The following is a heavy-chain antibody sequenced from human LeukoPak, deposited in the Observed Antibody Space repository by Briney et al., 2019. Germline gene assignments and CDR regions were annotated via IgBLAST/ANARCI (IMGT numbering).Heavy chain of an antibody. D-gene: IGHD2-2*01. CDR2: IYYSGST. V-gene: IGHV4-59*01. CDR3: ATGVVRYYYYYMDV. Sequence: PSETLSLTCTVSGGSISSYYWSWIRQPPGKGLEWIGYIYYSGSTNYNPSLKSRVTISVDTSKNQSSLKLSSVTAADTAVYYCATGVVRYYYYYMDVWGKGTTVTVSS. J-gene: IGHJ6*03. CDR1: GGSISSYY.